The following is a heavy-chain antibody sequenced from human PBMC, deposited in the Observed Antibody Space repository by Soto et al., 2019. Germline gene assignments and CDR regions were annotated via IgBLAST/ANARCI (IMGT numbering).Heavy chain of an antibody. Sequence: EVQLLESGGGLVQPGGSLRLSCAASGFTFSSYAMSWVRQAPGKGLEWVSAISGSGGSTYYADSVKGRFTISRDNSKNTLYLQMNSLRAEDTAVYYCAKHEETSGSYYGPFDYWGQGTLVTVSS. J-gene: IGHJ4*02. CDR3: AKHEETSGSYYGPFDY. D-gene: IGHD1-26*01. CDR2: ISGSGGST. CDR1: GFTFSSYA. V-gene: IGHV3-23*01.